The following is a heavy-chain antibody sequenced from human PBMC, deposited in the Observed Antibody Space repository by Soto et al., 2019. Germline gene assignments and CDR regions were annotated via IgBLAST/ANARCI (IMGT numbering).Heavy chain of an antibody. J-gene: IGHJ6*02. D-gene: IGHD2-2*01. CDR3: VRSVPAATWQYSAMDV. CDR1: GDSVSSSSC. Sequence: QVRLQESGPGLVEPSGTLSLTCAVSGDSVSSSSCWSWVRQAPGKGLEWIGEIYHSGTFNYNPSLASRVSVSVDKSRNQLSLHLKSVTAADTAVYYCVRSVPAATWQYSAMDVWGQGTTVTVSS. V-gene: IGHV4-4*02. CDR2: IYHSGTF.